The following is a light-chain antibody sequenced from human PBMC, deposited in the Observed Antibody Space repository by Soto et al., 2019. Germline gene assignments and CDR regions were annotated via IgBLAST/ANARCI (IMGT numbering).Light chain of an antibody. CDR2: AAS. CDR3: QQYYSYSWT. V-gene: IGKV1-8*01. J-gene: IGKJ1*01. CDR1: QGISSY. Sequence: AIRMTQSPSSLSASTGDRATITCRASQGISSYLAWYQQKPWNAPKLLIYAASTLQSGVPSRFSGSGSGTDFTLTISCLQSEDFATYYCQQYYSYSWTFGQGTKVDIK.